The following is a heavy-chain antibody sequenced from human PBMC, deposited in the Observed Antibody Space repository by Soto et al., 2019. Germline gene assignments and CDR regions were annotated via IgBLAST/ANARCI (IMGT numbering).Heavy chain of an antibody. CDR2: IKQDGSQK. Sequence: EVQLVESGGGLVQPGGSLRLSCAASGFTFSRFCMSWVRQAPGKGLEWVANIKQDGSQKYYVDSVKVRFTISRDNAKNSLYLEMVSLTAEDTAVYYCARVLLYAASGRGWFDPWGQGTLVTVSS. V-gene: IGHV3-7*03. D-gene: IGHD2-2*02. CDR1: GFTFSRFC. J-gene: IGHJ5*02. CDR3: ARVLLYAASGRGWFDP.